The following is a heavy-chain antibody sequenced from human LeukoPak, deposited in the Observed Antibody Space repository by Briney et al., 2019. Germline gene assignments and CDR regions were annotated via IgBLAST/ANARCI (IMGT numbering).Heavy chain of an antibody. D-gene: IGHD4/OR15-4a*01. CDR1: GFTFSSYA. V-gene: IGHV3-48*01. J-gene: IGHJ4*02. CDR2: ISSSSSDI. CDR3: AKDANLNFDY. Sequence: GGSLRLSCAASGFTFSSYAMGWVRQAPGKGLEWVSYISSSSSDIYYADSVKGRFTISRDNAKNSLYLQMNSLRAEDTAVYYCAKDANLNFDYWGQGTLVTVSS.